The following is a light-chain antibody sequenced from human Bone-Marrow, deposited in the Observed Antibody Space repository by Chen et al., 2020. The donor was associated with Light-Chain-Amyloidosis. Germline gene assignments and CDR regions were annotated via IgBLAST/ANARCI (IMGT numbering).Light chain of an antibody. Sequence: QSVLTQPPSASGTPVQRVTIPCSGGSYNIGSNYVYWYQQLPGTAPQLLTYKNNQRPAGVPDRFSGSKSGTSASLAISGVRSEDEADYHCAAWDDTLSGPVFGGGTKVTVL. CDR3: AAWDDTLSGPV. J-gene: IGLJ3*02. CDR1: SYNIGSNY. V-gene: IGLV1-47*01. CDR2: KNN.